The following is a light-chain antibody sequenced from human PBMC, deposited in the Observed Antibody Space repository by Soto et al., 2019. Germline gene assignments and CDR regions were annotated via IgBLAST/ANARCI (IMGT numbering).Light chain of an antibody. CDR3: SSYAGNNIVV. V-gene: IGLV2-11*01. CDR2: EVS. Sequence: QSVLTQPRSVSGSPGQSVTISCTGTSSDVGDYHYVSWYQQHPGTAPKLVIYEVSERPSAVPDRFSGSKSGNTASLTVSGLQADDEADYYCSSYAGNNIVVFGGGTKLTVL. J-gene: IGLJ2*01. CDR1: SSDVGDYHY.